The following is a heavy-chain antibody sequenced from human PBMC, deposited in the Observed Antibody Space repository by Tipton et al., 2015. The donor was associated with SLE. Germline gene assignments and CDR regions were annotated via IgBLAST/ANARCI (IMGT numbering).Heavy chain of an antibody. D-gene: IGHD3-10*01. Sequence: TLSLTCEVYGVSFSGYYWSWIRQSPGKGLEWIGEINDAEGTKYNPSLESRVTMSIDTSKNRFSLNMNSVTAADTAMYYCARHGSGRIGDFEDWGQGTLVTVSS. CDR1: GVSFSGYY. CDR3: ARHGSGRIGDFED. CDR2: INDAEGT. V-gene: IGHV4-34*01. J-gene: IGHJ4*02.